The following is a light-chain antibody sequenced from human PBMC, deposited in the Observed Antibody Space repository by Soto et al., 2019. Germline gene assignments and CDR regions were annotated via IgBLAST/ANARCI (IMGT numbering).Light chain of an antibody. CDR3: QAWDSSTDVV. J-gene: IGLJ2*01. Sequence: SYELTQPPSVSVSPGQTASITRSGDKLGDKYACWYQQKPGQSPVLVIYQDSKRPSGIPERFSGSNSGNTATLTISGTQAMDEADYYCQAWDSSTDVVFGGGTKVTVL. V-gene: IGLV3-1*01. CDR2: QDS. CDR1: KLGDKY.